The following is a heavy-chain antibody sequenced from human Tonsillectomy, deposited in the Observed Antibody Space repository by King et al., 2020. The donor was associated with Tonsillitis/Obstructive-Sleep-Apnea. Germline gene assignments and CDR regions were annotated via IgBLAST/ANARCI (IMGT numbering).Heavy chain of an antibody. V-gene: IGHV4-34*01. CDR1: GGSFSGYY. Sequence: VQLQQWGAGLFKPSETLSLTCGVYGGSFSGYYWSWIRQPPGEGPEWGGEINHSGSTDYNTSPQSRVTISRDTSKNQFSLRLTSVTAADTAVYYCGTNAGDYYYYMDVWGKGTTVTVSS. J-gene: IGHJ6*03. D-gene: IGHD2-2*01. CDR3: GTNAGDYYYYMDV. CDR2: INHSGST.